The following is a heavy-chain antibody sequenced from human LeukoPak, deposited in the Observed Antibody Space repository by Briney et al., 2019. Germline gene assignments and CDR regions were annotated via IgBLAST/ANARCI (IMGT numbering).Heavy chain of an antibody. Sequence: SETLSLTCAVYGGSFSGYYWSWIRQPPEKGLEWIGEINHSGSTNYDPSLKSRVTISVDTSKNQFSLKLSSVTAADTAVYYCATHDYAAPWGQGTLVTVSS. J-gene: IGHJ5*02. D-gene: IGHD4-17*01. CDR2: INHSGST. V-gene: IGHV4-34*01. CDR1: GGSFSGYY. CDR3: ATHDYAAP.